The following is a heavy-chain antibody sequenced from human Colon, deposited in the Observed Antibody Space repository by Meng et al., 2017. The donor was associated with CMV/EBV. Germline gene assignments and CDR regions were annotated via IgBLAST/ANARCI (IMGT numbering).Heavy chain of an antibody. J-gene: IGHJ4*02. V-gene: IGHV4-4*01. CDR1: GGSLMGTTG. CDR2: IFHSGAS. Sequence: TLSLPWVVSGGSLMGTTGWNWVHQPPGWGWEWIGEIFHSGASNYNPSLKSRATISIDNSKNQFSLRLTSVTVADTAAYFCADPPAGLWGQGVLVTVSS. CDR3: ADPPAGL. D-gene: IGHD3-16*01.